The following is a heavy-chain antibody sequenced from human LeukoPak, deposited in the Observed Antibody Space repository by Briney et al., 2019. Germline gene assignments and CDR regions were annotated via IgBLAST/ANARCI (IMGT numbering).Heavy chain of an antibody. CDR3: AKTKTNVGPTPDVFDM. CDR1: GFPFSRHA. Sequence: PGGSLRLSCVASGFPFSRHAMHWVRQAPGKGLEWVAVISSDESVLSDGKQYGGSVKGRFTISRDSSKNALFLQMDSLRPEDTAVYYCAKTKTNVGPTPDVFDMWGQGTMVIVSS. V-gene: IGHV3-30*18. D-gene: IGHD1-26*01. J-gene: IGHJ3*02. CDR2: ISSDESVLSDGK.